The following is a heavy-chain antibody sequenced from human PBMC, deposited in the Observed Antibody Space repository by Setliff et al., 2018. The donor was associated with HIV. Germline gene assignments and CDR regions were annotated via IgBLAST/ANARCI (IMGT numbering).Heavy chain of an antibody. CDR1: GGSISSSSYY. J-gene: IGHJ5*02. Sequence: PSETLSLTCTVSGGSISSSSYYWGWIRQPPGKGLEWIGSIYYSGSTYYNPSLTSRVTISVDTSKNQFSLKLSPGTAADTAVYYCARVGDYGSGGWFDPWGQGTLVTVS. CDR3: ARVGDYGSGGWFDP. D-gene: IGHD3-10*01. V-gene: IGHV4-39*07. CDR2: IYYSGST.